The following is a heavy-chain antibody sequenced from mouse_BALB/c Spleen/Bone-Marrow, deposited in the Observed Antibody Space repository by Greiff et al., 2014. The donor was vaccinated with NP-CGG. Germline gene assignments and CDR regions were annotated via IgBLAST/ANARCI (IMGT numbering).Heavy chain of an antibody. CDR3: ARGYQRILAY. Sequence: QVQLKESGAELAKPGASVKMPCKASGYTFTNYWIHWVKQRPGQGLEWIGYINPSTGYTEYNQKFKDKATLTADKSSSTAYMQLSSLTSEDSAVYYCARGYQRILAYWGQGTLVTVSA. V-gene: IGHV1-7*01. J-gene: IGHJ3*01. CDR2: INPSTGYT. CDR1: GYTFTNYW.